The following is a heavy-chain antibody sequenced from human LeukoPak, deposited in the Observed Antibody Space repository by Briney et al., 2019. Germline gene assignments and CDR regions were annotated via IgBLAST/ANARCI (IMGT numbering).Heavy chain of an antibody. CDR3: GREIETPGKTLDY. CDR2: INNDGTYT. CDR1: GFTSSSYW. J-gene: IGHJ4*02. V-gene: IGHV3-74*01. Sequence: GGSLRLSCAVSGFTSSSYWMHWVRQAPGKGLVWVSRINNDGTYTVYADSVKGRFTISRDNAKNTLYLQMNSLRPEDTAVYYCGREIETPGKTLDYWGQGTLVTVSS.